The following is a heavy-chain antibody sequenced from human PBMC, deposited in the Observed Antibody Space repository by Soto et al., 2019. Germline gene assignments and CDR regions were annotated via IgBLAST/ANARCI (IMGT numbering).Heavy chain of an antibody. CDR1: GGSVNSGTYY. J-gene: IGHJ1*01. CDR3: ARSYTLMVAALGE. CDR2: IFYKGTT. Sequence: QVQLQESGPGLVKPSETLSLTCTVSGGSVNSGTYYWNWIRQPPGKGLEWIGYIFYKGTTSYNPSLESRVTFPVDTSTNHFSLKLTSVTAADTAVYFCARSYTLMVAALGEWGQGTLVTVSS. D-gene: IGHD3-16*01. V-gene: IGHV4-61*01.